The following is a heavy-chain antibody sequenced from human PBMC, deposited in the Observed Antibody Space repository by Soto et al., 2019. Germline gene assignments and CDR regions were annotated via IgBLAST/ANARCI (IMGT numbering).Heavy chain of an antibody. CDR3: AKGPIWFDRPNNWFDP. D-gene: IGHD3-10*01. Sequence: TGGSLRLSCAASGFTFSNYAMSWVRQAPGKGLEWVSAISGSGGSTYYADSVKGRFTISRDNSKNTLYLQMNSLRAEDTAVYYCAKGPIWFDRPNNWFDPWGQGTLVTVSS. J-gene: IGHJ5*02. CDR2: ISGSGGST. CDR1: GFTFSNYA. V-gene: IGHV3-23*01.